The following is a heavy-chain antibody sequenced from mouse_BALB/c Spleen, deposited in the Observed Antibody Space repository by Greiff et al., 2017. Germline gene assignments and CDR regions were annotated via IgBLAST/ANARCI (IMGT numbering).Heavy chain of an antibody. Sequence: EVQLQQSGPELVKPGASVKMSCKASGYTFTSYVMHWVKQKPGQGLEWIGYINPYNDGTKYNEKFKGKATLTSDKSSSTAYMELSSLTSEDSAVYYCAKFAYYGSFYAMDYWGQGTSVTVSS. V-gene: IGHV1-14*01. D-gene: IGHD1-1*01. J-gene: IGHJ4*01. CDR2: INPYNDGT. CDR1: GYTFTSYV. CDR3: AKFAYYGSFYAMDY.